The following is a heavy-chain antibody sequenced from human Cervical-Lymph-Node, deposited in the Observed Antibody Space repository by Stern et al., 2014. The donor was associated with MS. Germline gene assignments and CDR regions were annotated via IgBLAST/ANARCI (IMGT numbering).Heavy chain of an antibody. J-gene: IGHJ4*02. CDR1: GLTFSANW. CDR3: ARRSWELFFDY. Sequence: EVHLVESGGAWVKPGGSLRLSCTVSGLTFSANWMSWVRQAPGKGLEWLANIKEDGSEKYYVDSVEGRFTISRDNSKKSLYLQMNSLRAEDTAVYYCARRSWELFFDYWGRGTVVTVSS. CDR2: IKEDGSEK. V-gene: IGHV3-7*01. D-gene: IGHD1-26*01.